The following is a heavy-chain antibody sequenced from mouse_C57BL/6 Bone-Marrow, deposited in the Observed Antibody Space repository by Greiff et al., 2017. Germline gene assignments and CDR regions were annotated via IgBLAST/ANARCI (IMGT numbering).Heavy chain of an antibody. D-gene: IGHD2-4*01. J-gene: IGHJ4*01. V-gene: IGHV1-82*01. CDR1: GYAFSSSW. Sequence: QVQLQQSGPELVKPGASVKISCKASGYAFSSSWMNWVKQRPGKGLEWIGRIYPGDGDTNYNGKFKGKATLTADKSSSTAYMQLSSLTSEDSAVYFCARRGVSYDYDAIGYGGQGASGTVSS. CDR3: ARRGVSYDYDAIGY. CDR2: IYPGDGDT.